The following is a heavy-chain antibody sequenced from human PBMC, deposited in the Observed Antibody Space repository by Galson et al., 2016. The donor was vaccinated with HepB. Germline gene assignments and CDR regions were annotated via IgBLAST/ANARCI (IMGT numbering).Heavy chain of an antibody. J-gene: IGHJ4*02. CDR2: INTDGTIT. D-gene: IGHD3-16*01. CDR1: EFTFSPYW. V-gene: IGHV3-74*01. CDR3: ARVIKGFTDY. Sequence: SLRLSCAASEFTFSPYWMHWVRQAPGKGLVWVSQINTDGTITTYADSVKGRFTSSRDNAKNTLYLQMNSLRNEDTAVYYCARVIKGFTDYWGQGTLVTVSS.